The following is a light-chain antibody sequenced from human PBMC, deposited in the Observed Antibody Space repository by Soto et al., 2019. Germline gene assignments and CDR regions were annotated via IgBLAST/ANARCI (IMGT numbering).Light chain of an antibody. CDR3: CSYAGSSTHGV. CDR1: SSDVGSYNL. CDR2: EVS. V-gene: IGLV2-23*02. Sequence: QSALTQPASVSGSPGQSITISCTGTSSDVGSYNLVSWYQQHPGKAPKLMIYEVSKRPTGVSNRFSGSKSGNTASLTISWLQAEDEADYYCCSYAGSSTHGVFCGGTKLAVL. J-gene: IGLJ3*02.